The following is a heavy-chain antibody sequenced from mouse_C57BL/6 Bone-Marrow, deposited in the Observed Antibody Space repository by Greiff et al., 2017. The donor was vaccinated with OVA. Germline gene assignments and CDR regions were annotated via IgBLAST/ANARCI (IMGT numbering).Heavy chain of an antibody. CDR3: AMAPFAY. Sequence: VQLQQPGAELVRPGTSVKLSCKASGYTFTSYWMHWVKQRPGQGLEWIGVIDPSDSYTNYNQKFKGKATLTGDTSSSTAYMQLSSLTSEDSAVYYCAMAPFAYWGQGTLVTVSA. CDR2: IDPSDSYT. V-gene: IGHV1-59*01. CDR1: GYTFTSYW. J-gene: IGHJ3*01.